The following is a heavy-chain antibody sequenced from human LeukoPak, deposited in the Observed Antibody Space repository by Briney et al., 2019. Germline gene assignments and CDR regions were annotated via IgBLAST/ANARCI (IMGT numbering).Heavy chain of an antibody. D-gene: IGHD6-19*01. V-gene: IGHV1-18*01. J-gene: IGHJ6*02. CDR1: GYTFTSYG. CDR3: ARDSPNSSGWSASLWYYYGMDV. Sequence: GASVKVSCKASGYTFTSYGISWVRQATGQGLEWMGWISAYNGNTNYTQKLQGRVTMTTDTSTSTAYMELRSLRSDDTAVYYCARDSPNSSGWSASLWYYYGMDVWGQGTTVTVSS. CDR2: ISAYNGNT.